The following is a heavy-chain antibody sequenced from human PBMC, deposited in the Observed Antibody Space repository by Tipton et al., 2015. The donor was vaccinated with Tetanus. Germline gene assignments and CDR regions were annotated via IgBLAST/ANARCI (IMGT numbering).Heavy chain of an antibody. CDR1: GFIVSSHY. Sequence: SLRLSCVASGFIVSSHYMSWVRQAPGKGLEWVSVMYSGGDTYYVDSVKGRFSISRDNSKDTVFLEMNSLRAEDTAVYYCARGEYYEILSTGSYRNRCNGLDVWGQGTTVIVSS. CDR2: MYSGGDT. D-gene: IGHD3-9*01. J-gene: IGHJ6*02. CDR3: ARGEYYEILSTGSYRNRCNGLDV. V-gene: IGHV3-53*01.